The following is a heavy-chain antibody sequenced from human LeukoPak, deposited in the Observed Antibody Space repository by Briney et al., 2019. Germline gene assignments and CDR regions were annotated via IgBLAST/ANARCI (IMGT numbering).Heavy chain of an antibody. V-gene: IGHV3-9*01. CDR1: GFTFDDYA. D-gene: IGHD2-15*01. Sequence: GGSLRLSCAASGFTFDDYAMHWVRQAPGKGLEWVSGISWNSGSIGYADSVKGRFTISRDNAKNSLYLQMNSLRAEDTALYYCGRGGYCSGGSCLGYWGQGTLVTVSS. CDR3: GRGGYCSGGSCLGY. CDR2: ISWNSGSI. J-gene: IGHJ4*02.